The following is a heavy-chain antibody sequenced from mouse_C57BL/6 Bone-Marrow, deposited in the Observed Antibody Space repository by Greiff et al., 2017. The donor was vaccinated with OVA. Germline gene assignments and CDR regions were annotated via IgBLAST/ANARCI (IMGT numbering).Heavy chain of an antibody. Sequence: VQVVESGAELVKPGASVKISCKASGYAFSSYWMNWVKQRPGKGLEWIGQIYPGDGDTNYNGKFKGKATLTADKSSSTAYMKLSSLTSEDSAVYFCASPFYADYWGQGTSVTVSS. CDR1: GYAFSSYW. V-gene: IGHV1-80*01. J-gene: IGHJ4*01. CDR3: ASPFYADY. D-gene: IGHD1-1*01. CDR2: IYPGDGDT.